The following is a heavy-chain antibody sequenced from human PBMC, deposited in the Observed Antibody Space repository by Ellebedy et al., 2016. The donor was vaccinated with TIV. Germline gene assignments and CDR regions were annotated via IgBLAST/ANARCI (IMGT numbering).Heavy chain of an antibody. CDR3: ARDRDTAMAYDY. CDR1: GASFSGYY. D-gene: IGHD5-18*01. J-gene: IGHJ4*02. CDR2: INHNGST. V-gene: IGHV4-34*01. Sequence: MPSETLSLTCAVYGASFSGYYWSWIRQPPGKGLEWIGEINHNGSTNYNPSLKSRVTISVDTSKNQFSLKLSSVTAADTAVYYCARDRDTAMAYDYWGQGTQVTVSS.